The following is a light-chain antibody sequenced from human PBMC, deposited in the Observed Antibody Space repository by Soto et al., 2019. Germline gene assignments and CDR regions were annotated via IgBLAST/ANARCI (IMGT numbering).Light chain of an antibody. J-gene: IGKJ4*01. CDR3: QQYSSSPLT. CDR1: ETVRTN. CDR2: GAS. Sequence: IVMTQSPATLSVSPGERVTLSCRASETVRTNLAWFQQKPGQTPRLLIFGASTRATGIPTRFTGSGSETEFTLTIGSLQSEDLAVYYCQQYSSSPLTFGGGTKVDIK. V-gene: IGKV3-15*01.